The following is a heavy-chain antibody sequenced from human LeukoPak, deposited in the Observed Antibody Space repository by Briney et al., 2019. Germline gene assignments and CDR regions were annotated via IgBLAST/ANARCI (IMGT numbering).Heavy chain of an antibody. CDR1: GYTFTDYY. Sequence: ASVKVSCKASGYTFTDYYIHWVRQAPGQGLECMGWINPNSGGTNYAQKFQGRVTMTRDTSISTAYMELSRLRSDDTAVYYCARVGAAYSYRTWGQGTLVTVSS. CDR3: ARVGAAYSYRT. CDR2: INPNSGGT. V-gene: IGHV1-2*02. D-gene: IGHD5-18*01. J-gene: IGHJ5*02.